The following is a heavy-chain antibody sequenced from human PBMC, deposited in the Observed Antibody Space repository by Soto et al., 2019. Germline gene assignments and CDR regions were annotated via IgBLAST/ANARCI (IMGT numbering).Heavy chain of an antibody. Sequence: PGGSLRLSCAASGFTFSGSAMHWVRQASGKGLEWVGRIRSKANSYATAYAASVKGRFTISRDDSKNTAYLQMNSLKTEDTAVYYCTRHKDPTGYYYYYGMDVWGQGTTVTVSS. CDR1: GFTFSGSA. V-gene: IGHV3-73*01. CDR2: IRSKANSYAT. CDR3: TRHKDPTGYYYYYGMDV. D-gene: IGHD2-15*01. J-gene: IGHJ6*02.